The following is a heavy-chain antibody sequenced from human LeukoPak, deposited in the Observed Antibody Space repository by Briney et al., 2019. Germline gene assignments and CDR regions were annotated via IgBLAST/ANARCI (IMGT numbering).Heavy chain of an antibody. J-gene: IGHJ4*02. D-gene: IGHD5-12*01. CDR3: AKEQSWEGRSGYDETFDY. V-gene: IGHV3-30*02. CDR2: IQFDGSNE. Sequence: WGSLRLSCAASGFTFSSYGMHRVRQAPGKGLEWVAYIQFDGSNEQYADSVKGRFSISRDSSKNILYLQMNSLRAEDTAVYYCAKEQSWEGRSGYDETFDYWGQGTLVTVSS. CDR1: GFTFSSYG.